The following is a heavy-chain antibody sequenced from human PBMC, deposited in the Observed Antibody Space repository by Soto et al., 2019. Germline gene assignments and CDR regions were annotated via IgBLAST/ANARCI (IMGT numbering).Heavy chain of an antibody. CDR1: GFTFSTYG. D-gene: IGHD3-22*01. CDR2: ISHDGNTQ. V-gene: IGHV3-30*18. Sequence: QVQLVESGGGVVQPGRSLRLSCAVSGFTFSTYGMHWVRQTPGKGLEWVARISHDGNTQNYADSVKGRFTISRDNAKNMLFLQMDGLRAEDTALFYCAKDTYYNSTSGYYVFDPWGQGTLVTVSS. CDR3: AKDTYYNSTSGYYVFDP. J-gene: IGHJ5*02.